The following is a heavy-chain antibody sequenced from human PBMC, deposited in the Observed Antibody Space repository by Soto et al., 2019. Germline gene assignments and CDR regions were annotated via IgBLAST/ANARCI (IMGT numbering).Heavy chain of an antibody. CDR2: TYYKSKWNN. J-gene: IGHJ6*02. V-gene: IGHV6-1*01. Sequence: SQTLSLTCVISGDSVSSNSAGWNWIRQSPSRGLEWLGRTYYKSKWNNDYALSVKSRITINPDTSKNQLSQHLYSVTPDDTAVYYCTGITWFRGMDVWGQRTPVTVSS. D-gene: IGHD3-10*01. CDR3: TGITWFRGMDV. CDR1: GDSVSSNSAG.